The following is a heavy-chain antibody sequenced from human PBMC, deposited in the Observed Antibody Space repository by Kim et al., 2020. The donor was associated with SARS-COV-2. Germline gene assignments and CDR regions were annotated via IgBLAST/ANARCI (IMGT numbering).Heavy chain of an antibody. CDR3: ARRTDYGDYAWYFDL. D-gene: IGHD4-17*01. J-gene: IGHJ2*01. CDR2: IYTSGNT. Sequence: SETLSLTCTVSGGSINSESSYWNWIRQPAGKGLEWIGRIYTSGNTNDNPSLKSRVTISVDTSKNQFSLKLSSVTAADTAVYYCARRTDYGDYAWYFDLWGRGTLVTVSS. CDR1: GGSINSESSY. V-gene: IGHV4-61*02.